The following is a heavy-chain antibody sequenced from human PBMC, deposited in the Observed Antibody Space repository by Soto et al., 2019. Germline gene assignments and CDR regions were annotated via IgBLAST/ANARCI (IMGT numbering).Heavy chain of an antibody. Sequence: PGGSLRLSCAASGFTFSSYAMSWVRQAPGKGLEWVSAISGSGGSTYYADSVKGRFTISRDNSKNTLFLQMNTLRAEDTAVYYCAFFYSSSSKTLDYWGQGTLVTVSS. J-gene: IGHJ4*02. CDR3: AFFYSSSSKTLDY. D-gene: IGHD6-6*01. V-gene: IGHV3-23*01. CDR1: GFTFSSYA. CDR2: ISGSGGST.